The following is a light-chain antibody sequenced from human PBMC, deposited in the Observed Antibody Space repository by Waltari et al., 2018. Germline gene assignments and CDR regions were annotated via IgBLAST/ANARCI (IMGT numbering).Light chain of an antibody. J-gene: IGKJ1*01. CDR3: QHYVSLPVT. V-gene: IGKV3-20*01. CDR2: GAS. Sequence: EIVLTQSPGTLPLSPGERATLSCRASQSVSRALAWYQQNPGQAHRLLIYGASNRATGIPDRFSGSGSGTDFSLIISRLEPEDFAVYYCQHYVSLPVTFGQGTKVEIK. CDR1: QSVSRA.